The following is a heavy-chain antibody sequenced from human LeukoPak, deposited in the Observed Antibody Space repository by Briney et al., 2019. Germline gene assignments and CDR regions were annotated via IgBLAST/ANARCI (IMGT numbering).Heavy chain of an antibody. V-gene: IGHV3-48*03. CDR2: IGSSGSTV. CDR3: ARNGRGNYDFWSGYYSRYYFDY. D-gene: IGHD3-3*01. J-gene: IGHJ4*02. CDR1: GFSFSSYE. Sequence: GGSLRLSCAASGFSFSSYEINWVRQAPGKGLEWVSYIGSSGSTVYYADSVKGRFTISRDNAKNSLYLQMNSLRAEDTAAYYCARNGRGNYDFWSGYYSRYYFDYWGQGTLVTVSS.